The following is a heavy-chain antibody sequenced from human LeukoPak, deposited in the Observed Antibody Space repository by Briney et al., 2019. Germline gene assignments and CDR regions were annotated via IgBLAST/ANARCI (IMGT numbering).Heavy chain of an antibody. CDR2: IIPIFGTA. V-gene: IGHV1-69*13. D-gene: IGHD2-2*02. J-gene: IGHJ3*02. CDR1: GGTFSSYA. Sequence: ASVKVSCKASGGTFSSYAISWVRQAPGQGLEWMGGIIPIFGTANYAQKFQGRVTITADESTSTAYMELSSLRSEDTAVYYCARNPYCSSTSCYTRSYDAFDIWGQGTMVTVSS. CDR3: ARNPYCSSTSCYTRSYDAFDI.